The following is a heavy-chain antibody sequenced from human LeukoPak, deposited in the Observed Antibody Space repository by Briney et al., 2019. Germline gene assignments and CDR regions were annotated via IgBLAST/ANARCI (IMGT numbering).Heavy chain of an antibody. D-gene: IGHD5-24*01. V-gene: IGHV4-39*07. J-gene: IGHJ4*02. CDR2: INHSGST. CDR3: ASGGWLQFFDY. Sequence: SETLSLTCTVSGGSISSSSYYWGWIRQPPGKGLEWIGEINHSGSTNYNPSLKSRVTISVDTSKNQFSLKLSSVTAADTAVYYCASGGWLQFFDYWGQGTLVTVSS. CDR1: GGSISSSSYY.